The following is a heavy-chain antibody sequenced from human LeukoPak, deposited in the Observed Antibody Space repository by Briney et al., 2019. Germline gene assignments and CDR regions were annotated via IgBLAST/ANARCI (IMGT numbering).Heavy chain of an antibody. J-gene: IGHJ4*02. CDR2: TGSTGVST. CDR1: GFTFSSYA. CDR3: AKDPGVVPAHYFDY. V-gene: IGHV3-23*01. D-gene: IGHD2-2*01. Sequence: GGSLRLSCAASGFTFSSYAMNWVRQAPGKGLEWVSGTGSTGVSTFHADSVKGRFTVSRDNSKNTLSLQMNSPTAEDTAVYYCAKDPGVVPAHYFDYWGQGTLVTVSS.